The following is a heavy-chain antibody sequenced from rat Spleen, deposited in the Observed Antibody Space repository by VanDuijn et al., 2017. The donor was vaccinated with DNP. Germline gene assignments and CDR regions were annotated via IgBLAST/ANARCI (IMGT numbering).Heavy chain of an antibody. J-gene: IGHJ2*01. V-gene: IGHV5-27*01. D-gene: IGHD1-1*01. CDR2: ISNDGGST. CDR3: LTDSFTLDDPFDY. CDR1: GFTFSKYG. Sequence: EVQLVESGGDLVQPGGSLKLSCVASGFTFSKYGMAWVRQAPKKGLEWVAYISNDGGSTYYRDSVKGRFTISRDNAKRILFLQMDSLRSEDTATYYCLTDSFTLDDPFDYWGQGVMVTVSS.